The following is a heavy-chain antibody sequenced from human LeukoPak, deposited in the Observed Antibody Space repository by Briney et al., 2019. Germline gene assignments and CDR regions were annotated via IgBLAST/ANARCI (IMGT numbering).Heavy chain of an antibody. CDR1: GFTFTTYG. CDR3: AKRGHYSLNWYHYFDY. Sequence: GGALRLSCAASGFTFTTYGLHWVRQAPCKGLEWVAAIPSNGGSQYYADSVKGRFTISRDNSKNTLFLQMNSLRPDDTAVYYCAKRGHYSLNWYHYFDYWGQGTLVTVSS. J-gene: IGHJ4*02. V-gene: IGHV3-30*18. CDR2: IPSNGGSQ. D-gene: IGHD6-13*01.